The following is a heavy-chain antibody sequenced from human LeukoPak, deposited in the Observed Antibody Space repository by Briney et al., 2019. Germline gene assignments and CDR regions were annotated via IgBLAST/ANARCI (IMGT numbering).Heavy chain of an antibody. Sequence: GGSLRLSCAASGLTFSSYAMSWVRQAPGKGLEWVSSISGSGGTTYYADSVKGRFTISRDNSKSTLFLQMNSLRAEDTAVYYCAKDGLVVAATTRYNWFDPWGQGALVTVSS. D-gene: IGHD2-15*01. CDR3: AKDGLVVAATTRYNWFDP. CDR2: ISGSGGTT. J-gene: IGHJ5*02. V-gene: IGHV3-23*01. CDR1: GLTFSSYA.